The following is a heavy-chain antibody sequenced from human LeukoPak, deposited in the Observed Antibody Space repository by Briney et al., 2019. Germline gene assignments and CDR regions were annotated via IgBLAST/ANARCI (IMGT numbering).Heavy chain of an antibody. CDR1: GYILTELA. Sequence: ASVKVSGKVSGYILTELAMHWVRQAPGKGGGGMGGFDPEDGETIYAQKFQGRGTMTEDTSTDTAYMELSSLRSEDTAVYYCASHRVEYDYGGDYWGQGTLVTVSS. CDR3: ASHRVEYDYGGDY. D-gene: IGHD4-23*01. CDR2: FDPEDGET. J-gene: IGHJ4*02. V-gene: IGHV1-24*01.